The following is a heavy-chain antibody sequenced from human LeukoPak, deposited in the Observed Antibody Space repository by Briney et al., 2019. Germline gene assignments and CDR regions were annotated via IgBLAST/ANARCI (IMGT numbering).Heavy chain of an antibody. V-gene: IGHV4-59*01. CDR3: ARVHYFDSSGYYSSTYYYFMDV. CDR2: ISYSGST. CDR1: GGSISNYY. J-gene: IGHJ6*03. Sequence: SETLSLTCTVSGGSISNYYRTWIRQPPGKGLEWIGYISYSGSTKDNPSLKSRVTISIATSKNQFSLKLSSVTAADTAVYYCARVHYFDSSGYYSSTYYYFMDVWGKGTTVTVSS. D-gene: IGHD3-22*01.